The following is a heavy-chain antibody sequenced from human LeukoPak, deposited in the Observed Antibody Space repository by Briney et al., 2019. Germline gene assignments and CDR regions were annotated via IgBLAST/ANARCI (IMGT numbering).Heavy chain of an antibody. CDR3: AREGSGQYCSGGSCYVY. J-gene: IGHJ4*02. Sequence: GGSLRLSCAASGFTFSSYAMSWVRQAPGKGLEWVSSISSSSSYIYYADSVKGRFTISRDNAKNSLYLQMNSLRAEDTAVYYCAREGSGQYCSGGSCYVYWGQGTLVTVSS. CDR1: GFTFSSYA. V-gene: IGHV3-21*01. CDR2: ISSSSSYI. D-gene: IGHD2-15*01.